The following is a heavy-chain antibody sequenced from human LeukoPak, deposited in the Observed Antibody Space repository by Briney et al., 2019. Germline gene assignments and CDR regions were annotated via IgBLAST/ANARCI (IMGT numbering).Heavy chain of an antibody. D-gene: IGHD2-15*01. Sequence: GGSLRLSCAASGFTFSSYNMNWVRQAPGKGLEWVSGIYGDGSTYYADFVKGRFTISRDSSKNTLYLQMNSLRAEDTAVYYCAIGSYCSGGSCYPLFDYWGRGTLVTVSS. J-gene: IGHJ4*02. CDR2: IYGDGST. CDR3: AIGSYCSGGSCYPLFDY. V-gene: IGHV3-53*01. CDR1: GFTFSSYN.